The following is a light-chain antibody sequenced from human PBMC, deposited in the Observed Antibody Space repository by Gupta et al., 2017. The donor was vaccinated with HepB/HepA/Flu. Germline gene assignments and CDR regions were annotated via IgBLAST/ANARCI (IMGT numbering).Light chain of an antibody. V-gene: IGKV1-9*01. J-gene: IGKJ4*01. CDR3: QKLNSYPPVT. CDR2: AAS. Sequence: DIQLTQSPSFLSASVGDRVTITCRASQGISSYLAWYQQKPGKAPKLLIYAASTLQSGVPSRFSGSGSGTEFTLTISSLQAEDLATDDSQKLNSYPPVTFGGGTKVEIK. CDR1: QGISSY.